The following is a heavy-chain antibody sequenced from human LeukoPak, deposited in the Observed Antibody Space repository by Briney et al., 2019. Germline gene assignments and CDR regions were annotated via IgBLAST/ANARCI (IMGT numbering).Heavy chain of an antibody. J-gene: IGHJ6*03. CDR2: ISGSGDST. CDR3: AKRGFGELLGYYYYYMDV. D-gene: IGHD3-10*01. CDR1: GFTFSSYA. V-gene: IGHV3-23*01. Sequence: GGSLRLSCAASGFTFSSYAMSWVRQAPGKGLEWVSAISGSGDSTYYADSVKGRFTISRDNSKNTLYLQMNSLRAEDTAVYYCAKRGFGELLGYYYYYMDVWGKGTTVTVSS.